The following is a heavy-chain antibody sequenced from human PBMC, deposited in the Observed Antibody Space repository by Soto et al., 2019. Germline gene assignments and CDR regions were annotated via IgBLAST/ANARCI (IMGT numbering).Heavy chain of an antibody. D-gene: IGHD4-17*01. CDR1: GYTFTSYG. Sequence: ASVKVSCKASGYTFTSYGISWVRQAPGQGLEWMGWISAYNGNTNYAQKLQGRVTMTTDTSTSTAYMELRSLRSDDTAVYYCARRDVGGDYGIDAFDIWGQGTMVTVSS. J-gene: IGHJ3*02. CDR2: ISAYNGNT. CDR3: ARRDVGGDYGIDAFDI. V-gene: IGHV1-18*01.